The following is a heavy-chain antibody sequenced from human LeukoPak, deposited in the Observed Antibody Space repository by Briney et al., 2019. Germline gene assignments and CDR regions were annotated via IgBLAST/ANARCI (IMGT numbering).Heavy chain of an antibody. D-gene: IGHD6-13*01. J-gene: IGHJ3*02. CDR1: GFTFSSYS. Sequence: PGGSLRLSCAASGFTFSSYSLHRVRQPPGKGLEWLTVISYDGTNKYYADSIKGRFTISRDNSKNTLYLQMNSLRAEDTAVYYCARDRGSSSWYDAFDIWGQGTMVTVSS. CDR2: ISYDGTNK. CDR3: ARDRGSSSWYDAFDI. V-gene: IGHV3-30-3*01.